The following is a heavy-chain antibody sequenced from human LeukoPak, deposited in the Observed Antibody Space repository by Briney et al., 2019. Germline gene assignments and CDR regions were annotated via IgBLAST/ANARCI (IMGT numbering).Heavy chain of an antibody. Sequence: ASVKVSCKASGYTFTRNYMHWVRQAPVQGLEWMGIINPRSGSTTYAQKFQGRLTMTRDTSTSTVYMELSSLRSEDTAVYYCAREDADYTFSFDFWGQGTLVTVSS. D-gene: IGHD4-17*01. CDR1: GYTFTRNY. V-gene: IGHV1-46*01. J-gene: IGHJ4*02. CDR3: AREDADYTFSFDF. CDR2: INPRSGST.